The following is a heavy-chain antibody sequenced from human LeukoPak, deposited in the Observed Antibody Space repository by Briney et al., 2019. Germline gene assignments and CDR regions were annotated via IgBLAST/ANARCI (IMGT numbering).Heavy chain of an antibody. D-gene: IGHD2-2*02. J-gene: IGHJ1*01. CDR1: GGSFSGYY. Sequence: SETLSLTCAVYGGSFSGYYWSWIRQPPGKGLEWIGEINHSGSTNYNPSLKSRVTISVDTPKNQFSLKLSSVTAADTAVYYCARGPIVVVPAAIRRYFQHWGQGTLVAVSS. CDR3: ARGPIVVVPAAIRRYFQH. V-gene: IGHV4-34*01. CDR2: INHSGST.